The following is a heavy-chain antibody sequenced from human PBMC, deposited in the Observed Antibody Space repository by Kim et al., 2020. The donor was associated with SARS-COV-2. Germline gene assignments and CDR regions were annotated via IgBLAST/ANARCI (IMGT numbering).Heavy chain of an antibody. V-gene: IGHV4-31*03. D-gene: IGHD5-18*01. CDR2: IYYSGST. Sequence: SETLSLTCTVSGGSISSGGYYWSWIRQHPGKGLEWIGYIYYSGSTYYNPSLKSRVTISVDTSKNQFSLKLSSVTAADTAVYYCARTTYSYGSRPLYYFDYWGQRTLGTVSP. CDR3: ARTTYSYGSRPLYYFDY. J-gene: IGHJ4*02. CDR1: GGSISSGGYY.